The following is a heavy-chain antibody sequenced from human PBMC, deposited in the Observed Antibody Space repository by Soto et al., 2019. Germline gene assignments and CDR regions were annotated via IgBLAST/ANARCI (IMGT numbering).Heavy chain of an antibody. V-gene: IGHV4-30-2*01. J-gene: IGHJ3*02. CDR3: ARFGTVTTRDAFDI. Sequence: QLQLQESGSGLVKPSQTLSLTCAVSGGSISSGGYSWSWIRQPPGKGLEWIGYIYHSGSTYYNPSLKSRVTISVDRSKNQFSLKLSSVTAADTAVYYCARFGTVTTRDAFDIWGQGTMVTVSS. D-gene: IGHD4-4*01. CDR1: GGSISSGGYS. CDR2: IYHSGST.